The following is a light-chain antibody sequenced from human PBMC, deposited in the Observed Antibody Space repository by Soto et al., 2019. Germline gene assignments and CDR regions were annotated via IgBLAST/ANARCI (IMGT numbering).Light chain of an antibody. J-gene: IGLJ2*01. CDR2: EVS. CDR1: SSDVGGYNY. Sequence: QSALTQPASVSGSPGQSITISCTGTSSDVGGYNYVSWYQQHPGKAPKLMICEVSNRPSGVSNRFSGSESGNTASLTISGLQAEDEADYYCSSYTSSSTLVLFGGGTKLTVL. V-gene: IGLV2-14*01. CDR3: SSYTSSSTLVL.